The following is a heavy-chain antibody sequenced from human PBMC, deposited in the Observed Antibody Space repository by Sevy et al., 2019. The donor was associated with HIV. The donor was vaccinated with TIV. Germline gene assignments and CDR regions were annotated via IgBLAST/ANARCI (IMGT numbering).Heavy chain of an antibody. V-gene: IGHV3-64D*06. J-gene: IGHJ4*02. CDR1: GFTFSSYA. Sequence: WGSLRLSCSASGFTFSSYAMHWVRQAPGKGLEYVSAISSNGGSTYYADSVKGRFTISRDNSKNTLYLQMSSLRAEDTAVYYCVKAQTTVTTAFDYWGQGTLVTVSS. CDR3: VKAQTTVTTAFDY. D-gene: IGHD4-17*01. CDR2: ISSNGGST.